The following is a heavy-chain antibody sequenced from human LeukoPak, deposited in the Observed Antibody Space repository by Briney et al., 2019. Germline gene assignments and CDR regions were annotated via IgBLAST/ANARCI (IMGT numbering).Heavy chain of an antibody. V-gene: IGHV1-18*01. CDR2: ISAYNGNT. D-gene: IGHD3-22*01. CDR3: ARLSRISGYLGAGRSAELYFQH. Sequence: GASVKVSCKASGYTFTSYGISWVRQAPGQGLEWMGWISAYNGNTNYAQKLQGRVTMTTDTSTSTAYMELRSLRSDDTAVYYCARLSRISGYLGAGRSAELYFQHWGQGTLVTVSS. J-gene: IGHJ1*01. CDR1: GYTFTSYG.